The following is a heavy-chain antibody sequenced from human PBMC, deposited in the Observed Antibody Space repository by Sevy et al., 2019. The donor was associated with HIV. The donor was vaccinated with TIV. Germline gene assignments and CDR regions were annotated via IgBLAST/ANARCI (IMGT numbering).Heavy chain of an antibody. J-gene: IGHJ4*02. CDR2: IYPGDSDT. Sequence: GESLKISCKGSGYSFTSYWIGWVRQMPGKGLEWMGIIYPGDSDTRYSPSFQGQVTFSADKSISTAYLQWSSLKASDTAMYYCARHDPVGYCSSTSCYSGDYWGQGTLVTVSS. CDR3: ARHDPVGYCSSTSCYSGDY. D-gene: IGHD2-2*02. CDR1: GYSFTSYW. V-gene: IGHV5-51*01.